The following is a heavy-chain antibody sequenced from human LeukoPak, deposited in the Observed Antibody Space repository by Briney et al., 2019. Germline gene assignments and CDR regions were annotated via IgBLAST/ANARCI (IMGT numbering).Heavy chain of an antibody. CDR1: GYSFTSYW. Sequence: GESLKISCKGSGYSFTSYWIGWVRQMPGEGLEWMGTIHPGDSDTRYSPSFQGQVTISADKSISTAYLQWSSLKASDTAIYYCARAGTYYYYHMDVWGKGTTVTVFS. J-gene: IGHJ6*03. CDR2: IHPGDSDT. D-gene: IGHD6-19*01. CDR3: ARAGTYYYYHMDV. V-gene: IGHV5-51*01.